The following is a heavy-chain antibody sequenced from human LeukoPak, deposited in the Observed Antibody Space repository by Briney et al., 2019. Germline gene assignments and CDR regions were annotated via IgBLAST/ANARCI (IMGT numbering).Heavy chain of an antibody. CDR1: GGSFSGYY. CDR3: ARDTSSSGWYGIDY. Sequence: SETLSLTCAVYGGSFSGYYWSWIRQPPGKGLEWIGEINHSGSTNYNPSLKSRVTISVDTSKNQFSLKLSSVTAADTAVYYCARDTSSSGWYGIDYWGQGTLVTVSS. CDR2: INHSGST. D-gene: IGHD6-19*01. V-gene: IGHV4-34*01. J-gene: IGHJ4*02.